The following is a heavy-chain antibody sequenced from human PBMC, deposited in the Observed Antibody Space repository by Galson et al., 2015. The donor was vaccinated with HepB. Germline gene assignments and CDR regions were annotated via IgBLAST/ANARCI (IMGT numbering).Heavy chain of an antibody. J-gene: IGHJ4*02. CDR2: ISYDGSNK. V-gene: IGHV3-30*18. D-gene: IGHD3-3*01. CDR1: GFTFSSYG. CDR3: AKDETIFGVVILTYYFDY. Sequence: SLRLSCAASGFTFSSYGTHWVRQAPGKGLEWVAVISYDGSNKYYADSVKGRFTISRDNSKNTLYLQMNSLRAEDTAVYYCAKDETIFGVVILTYYFDYWGQGTLVTVSS.